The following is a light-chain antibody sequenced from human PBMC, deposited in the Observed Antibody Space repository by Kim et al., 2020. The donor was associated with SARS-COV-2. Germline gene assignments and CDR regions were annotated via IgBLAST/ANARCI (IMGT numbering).Light chain of an antibody. Sequence: GSPGQTTSITCSGDKVGDKYACWYQQKPGQSPVLVVYQNNKRPSGIPERFSGANSGNTATLTISGAQPMDEADYYCQAWDSSPVVFGGGTQLTVL. CDR2: QNN. J-gene: IGLJ2*01. CDR1: KVGDKY. CDR3: QAWDSSPVV. V-gene: IGLV3-1*01.